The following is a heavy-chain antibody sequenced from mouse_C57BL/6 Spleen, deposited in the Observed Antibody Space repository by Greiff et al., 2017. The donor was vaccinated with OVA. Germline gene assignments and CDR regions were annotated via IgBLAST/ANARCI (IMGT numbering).Heavy chain of an antibody. Sequence: EVKLVESGGGLVKPGGSLKLSCAASGFTFSDYGMHWVRQAPEKGLEWVAYISRGSSTIYYADTVKGRFTLSRDHAKNTLFLQMTSLRSEDTAMYYCARVYSNYDWYFDVWGTGTTVTVSS. V-gene: IGHV5-17*01. D-gene: IGHD2-5*01. CDR3: ARVYSNYDWYFDV. J-gene: IGHJ1*03. CDR2: ISRGSSTI. CDR1: GFTFSDYG.